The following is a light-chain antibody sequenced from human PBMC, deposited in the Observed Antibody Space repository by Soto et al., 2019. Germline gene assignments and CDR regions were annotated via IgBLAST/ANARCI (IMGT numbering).Light chain of an antibody. V-gene: IGKV3-20*01. CDR2: DAS. J-gene: IGKJ4*01. Sequence: ELELTQSPGTLSLSPGEIATIPCRASQTVRNNYLAWYQQKPGQAPRLMIYDASSRATGIPDRFSGGGSGTDFTLTISRLEPEDFAVYYCQQFSSYPLTLGGGTKVDIK. CDR1: QTVRNNY. CDR3: QQFSSYPLT.